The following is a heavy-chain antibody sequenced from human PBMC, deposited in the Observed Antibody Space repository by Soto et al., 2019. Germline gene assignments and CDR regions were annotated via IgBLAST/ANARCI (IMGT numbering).Heavy chain of an antibody. CDR3: AKNGDYEFGSPSNNWLDP. CDR2: IGGRGGSI. J-gene: IGHJ5*02. D-gene: IGHD3-3*01. CDR1: GFSFSAYA. V-gene: IGHV3-23*01. Sequence: DVHLLESGGGLVHPGGSLRLSCAASGFSFSAYAMSWVRQAPGKGPEWVSTIGGRGGSIYYADSVKGRFTISRDDSKNTVYLQMNSLRTEDTAIYYCAKNGDYEFGSPSNNWLDPWGLGTQVAVSS.